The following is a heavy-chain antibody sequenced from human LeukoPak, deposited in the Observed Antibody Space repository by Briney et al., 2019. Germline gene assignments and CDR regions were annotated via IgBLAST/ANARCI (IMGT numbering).Heavy chain of an antibody. D-gene: IGHD6-13*01. Sequence: KPSETLSLTCAVSGGSISSSNWWSWVRQPPGKGLEWIGEIYHSGSTNYNPSLKSRVTISVDKSKNQFSLKLSSVTAADTAVYYCARAGNWKAAAPDYWGQGTLVTVSS. J-gene: IGHJ4*02. CDR2: IYHSGST. V-gene: IGHV4-4*02. CDR3: ARAGNWKAAAPDY. CDR1: GGSISSSNW.